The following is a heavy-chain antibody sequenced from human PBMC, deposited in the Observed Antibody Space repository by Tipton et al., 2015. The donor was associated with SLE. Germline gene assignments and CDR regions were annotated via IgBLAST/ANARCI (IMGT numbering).Heavy chain of an antibody. CDR3: AQAHLWGSYRYASDT. J-gene: IGHJ3*02. CDR1: GDSLSGQY. V-gene: IGHV4-34*12. Sequence: TLSLTCAVYGDSLSGQYWSWIRQPPGKGLEWIGEVFRGGSTNYSPSLESRVTISVDTSKNQFSLKLSSVTAADTAVYYCAQAHLWGSYRYASDTWGQGTMVTVSS. CDR2: VFRGGST. D-gene: IGHD3-16*02.